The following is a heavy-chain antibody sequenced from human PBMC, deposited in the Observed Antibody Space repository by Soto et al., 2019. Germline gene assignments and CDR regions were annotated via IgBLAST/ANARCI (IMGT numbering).Heavy chain of an antibody. CDR3: ARGGEDLYYYDSSGYYHPWYFDL. CDR2: IYYSGST. CDR1: GGSISSGGYY. V-gene: IGHV4-31*03. J-gene: IGHJ2*01. D-gene: IGHD3-22*01. Sequence: QVQLQESGPGLVKPSQTLSLTCTVSGGSISSGGYYWSWIRQHPGKGLEWIGYIYYSGSTYYNPSLKVRVTISVDTSKNQFSLKLSSVTAADTAVYYCARGGEDLYYYDSSGYYHPWYFDLWGRGTLVTVSS.